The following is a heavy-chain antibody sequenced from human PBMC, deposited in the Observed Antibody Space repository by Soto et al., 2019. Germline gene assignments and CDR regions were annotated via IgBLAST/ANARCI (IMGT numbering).Heavy chain of an antibody. CDR2: IWYDGSNK. CDR1: GFTFSSYG. D-gene: IGHD3-16*01. J-gene: IGHJ5*02. Sequence: GGSLRLSCAASGFTFSSYGMHWVRQAPGKGLEWVAVIWYDGSNKYYADSVKGRFTISRDNSKNTLYLQMNSLRAEDTAVYYCASDEGAKGWFDPWGQGTLVTVSS. CDR3: ASDEGAKGWFDP. V-gene: IGHV3-33*01.